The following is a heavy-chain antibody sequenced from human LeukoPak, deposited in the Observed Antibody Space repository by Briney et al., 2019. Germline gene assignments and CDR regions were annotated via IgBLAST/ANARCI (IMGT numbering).Heavy chain of an antibody. D-gene: IGHD3-22*01. Sequence: ASVKVSCKGSGYTLTSYGINWVRQAPGQGLEWMGWISAYNGNTNYAQRLQGRLTMTTDTSTSTAYMELRSLTSDDTAVYYCARRLTDSGGYYPYYYYGMDVWGQGTTVTVSS. CDR3: ARRLTDSGGYYPYYYYGMDV. CDR2: ISAYNGNT. CDR1: GYTLTSYG. J-gene: IGHJ6*02. V-gene: IGHV1-18*01.